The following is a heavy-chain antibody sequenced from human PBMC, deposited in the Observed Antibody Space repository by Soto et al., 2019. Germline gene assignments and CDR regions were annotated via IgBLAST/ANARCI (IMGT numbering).Heavy chain of an antibody. J-gene: IGHJ6*02. CDR2: ISPSTSHI. D-gene: IGHD3-22*01. CDR1: GFTFSSCT. V-gene: IGHV3-21*01. CDR3: SVSSGVACHQNYGMDV. Sequence: EVHLVESGGGLVKPGGSLRLSCAVSGFTFSSCTMNWVRQAPGKGLEWVSSISPSTSHIYYADSVRGRFTISRDNAKHSLFPQMTTRRAEETAVYYCSVSSGVACHQNYGMDVWCQGTTVTVSS.